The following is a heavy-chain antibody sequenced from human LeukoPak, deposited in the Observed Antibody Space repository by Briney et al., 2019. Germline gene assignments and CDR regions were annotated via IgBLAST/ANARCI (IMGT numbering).Heavy chain of an antibody. D-gene: IGHD5-12*01. Sequence: GGSLRLSCAASGFTFSSYEMNWVRQAPGKGLEWVSYISSSGSTIYYADSVKGRFTISRDNDKNSLYLQMNSLRAEDTAVYYCARGPFRGYSGYDLGYWGQGTLVTVSS. CDR2: ISSSGSTI. J-gene: IGHJ4*02. CDR1: GFTFSSYE. CDR3: ARGPFRGYSGYDLGY. V-gene: IGHV3-48*03.